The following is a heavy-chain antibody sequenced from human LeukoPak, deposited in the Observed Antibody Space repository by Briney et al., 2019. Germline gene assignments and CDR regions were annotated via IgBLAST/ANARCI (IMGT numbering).Heavy chain of an antibody. CDR1: GFTVSSNY. D-gene: IGHD6-13*01. CDR3: AGRYSSSWYSYYYYGMDV. Sequence: GGSLRLSCAASGFTVSSNYMSWVRQAPGKGLEWVSVIYSGGSTYYADSVKGRFTISRDNSKNTLYLQMNSLRAEDTAVYYCAGRYSSSWYSYYYYGMDVWGQGTTVTVSS. V-gene: IGHV3-66*01. CDR2: IYSGGST. J-gene: IGHJ6*02.